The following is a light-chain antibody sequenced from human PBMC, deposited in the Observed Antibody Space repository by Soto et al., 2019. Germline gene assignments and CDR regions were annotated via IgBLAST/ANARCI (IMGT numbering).Light chain of an antibody. V-gene: IGKV1-39*01. J-gene: IGKJ5*01. CDR2: AAS. CDR1: QSISTY. Sequence: IKITQYPSCVAASDGDKVTITFRASQSISTYLNWYQQKPGKAPKLLIYAASSLQSGVPSRFSGSGSGTDFTLTIISLQPEDFTIYYCQQSYSTAITFGQGTLLEI. CDR3: QQSYSTAIT.